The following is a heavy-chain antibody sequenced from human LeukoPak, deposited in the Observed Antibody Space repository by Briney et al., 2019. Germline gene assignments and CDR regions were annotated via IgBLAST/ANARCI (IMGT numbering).Heavy chain of an antibody. Sequence: SETLSLTCAVSGGSISSSNWWSWIRQPPGKGLEWIGYIYYSGSTYYNPSLKSRVTISVDTSKNQFSLKLSSVTAADTAVYYCASPGSESSGYYAMTFDYWGQGTLVTVSS. J-gene: IGHJ4*02. D-gene: IGHD3-22*01. CDR2: IYYSGST. CDR1: GGSISSSNW. V-gene: IGHV4-30-4*01. CDR3: ASPGSESSGYYAMTFDY.